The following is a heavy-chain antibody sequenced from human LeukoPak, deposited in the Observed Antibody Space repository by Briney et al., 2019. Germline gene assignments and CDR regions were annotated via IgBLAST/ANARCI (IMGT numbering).Heavy chain of an antibody. D-gene: IGHD1-26*01. V-gene: IGHV1-69*06. CDR1: GGTFSSYA. Sequence: SVKVSCKASGGTFSSYAISWVRQAPGQGLEWMGGIIPIFGTADYAQKFQDRVTITADRSTSTAYMELSSLRSEATAVYYCARDEGAKIVFDIWGQGTMVTVSS. CDR2: IIPIFGTA. J-gene: IGHJ3*02. CDR3: ARDEGAKIVFDI.